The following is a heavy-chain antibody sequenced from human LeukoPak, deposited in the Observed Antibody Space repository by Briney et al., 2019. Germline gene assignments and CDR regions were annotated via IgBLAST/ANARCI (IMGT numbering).Heavy chain of an antibody. CDR1: GFTFSIYA. Sequence: SGGSLRLSCAASGFTFSIYATSWVPQAPGKGLEWVSPIGGSGGNTHYADSVKGRFTISRDKSKNTLYLQMNSLRAADTAVYYSAKVPSGLLFDYWGQGTLVTVSS. J-gene: IGHJ4*02. CDR2: IGGSGGNT. D-gene: IGHD3-10*01. V-gene: IGHV3-23*01. CDR3: AKVPSGLLFDY.